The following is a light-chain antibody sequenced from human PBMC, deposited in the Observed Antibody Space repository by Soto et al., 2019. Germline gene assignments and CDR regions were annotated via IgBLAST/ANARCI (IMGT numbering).Light chain of an antibody. J-gene: IGLJ3*02. Sequence: SSELTQPLSVSVALGQTARITCGGNNIGSKNVHWYQLNPGQAPVLVIYRDTNRPSGIPERFSGSNSGNTATLAIRGAQGGDDADYYCQVWDSSTVVFGGGTKVTVL. CDR1: NIGSKN. V-gene: IGLV3-9*01. CDR3: QVWDSSTVV. CDR2: RDT.